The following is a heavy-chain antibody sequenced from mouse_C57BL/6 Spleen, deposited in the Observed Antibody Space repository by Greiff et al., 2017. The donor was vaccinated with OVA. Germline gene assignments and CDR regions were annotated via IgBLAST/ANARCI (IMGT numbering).Heavy chain of an antibody. J-gene: IGHJ1*03. CDR1: GFNIKNTY. D-gene: IGHD4-1*01. CDR2: IDPANGNT. Sequence: EVMLVESVAELVRPGASVKLSCTASGFNIKNTYMHWVKQRPEQGLEWIGRIDPANGNTKYAPKFQGKATITADTSSNAAYLQLSGLTSEDTAIYYCARDVGLYWYFDVWGTGTTVTVSS. CDR3: ARDVGLYWYFDV. V-gene: IGHV14-3*01.